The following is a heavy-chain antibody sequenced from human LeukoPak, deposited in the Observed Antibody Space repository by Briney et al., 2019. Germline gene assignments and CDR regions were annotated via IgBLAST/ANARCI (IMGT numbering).Heavy chain of an antibody. CDR1: GYTLTNYN. V-gene: IGHV1-18*01. Sequence: AASVKVSCKASGYTLTNYNISWVRQAPGQGLEWMGWINTYKGDTLYAQKLQDRVTITADTSTNTAYMELRSLRFDDTAVYYCAREFGHCYGDNCFYFFDTWGQGFRVTVSS. CDR3: AREFGHCYGDNCFYFFDT. D-gene: IGHD4-23*01. CDR2: INTYKGDT. J-gene: IGHJ4*02.